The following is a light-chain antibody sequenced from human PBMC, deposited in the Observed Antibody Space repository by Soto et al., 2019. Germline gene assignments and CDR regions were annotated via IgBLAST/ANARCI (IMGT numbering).Light chain of an antibody. CDR1: SSNIGNNY. Sequence: QSVLTQPPSVSAAPGQKVTISCSGSSSNIGNNYVSWYQQLPGTAPKLLIYDNNKRPSGIPDRFPGSKSGTSATLGITGLQTGDEADYYCGTWDSSLSAPVFGGGTKLTVL. J-gene: IGLJ3*02. V-gene: IGLV1-51*01. CDR2: DNN. CDR3: GTWDSSLSAPV.